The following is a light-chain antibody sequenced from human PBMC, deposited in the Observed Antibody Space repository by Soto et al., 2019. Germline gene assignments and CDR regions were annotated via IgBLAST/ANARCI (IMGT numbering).Light chain of an antibody. CDR3: QQLNSYPRT. Sequence: FTHAQSSLSADVGARFSIACRASQSISSYLNWYQQRSGKAPTLLIFAESSLRSGVPSRFSGSGSGTEFTLTISSLQPEDFATYYCQQLNSYPRTFGQGGKVDIK. J-gene: IGKJ1*01. CDR2: AES. CDR1: QSISSY. V-gene: IGKV1-9*01.